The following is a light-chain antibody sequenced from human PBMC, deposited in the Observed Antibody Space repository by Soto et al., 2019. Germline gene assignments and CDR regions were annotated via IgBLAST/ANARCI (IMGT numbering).Light chain of an antibody. V-gene: IGKV3-20*01. J-gene: IGKJ1*01. CDR2: GAS. CDR1: QSVSSSY. CDR3: QQYGSSPT. Sequence: EIVLTQSPGTLSLSPGERPTLSCRASQSVSSSYLAWYQQKPGQAPRLLIYGASSRATGIQDRFSGSGSGTDFTLTIRRLEPEEFAVYYCQQYGSSPTFGQGTKVDIK.